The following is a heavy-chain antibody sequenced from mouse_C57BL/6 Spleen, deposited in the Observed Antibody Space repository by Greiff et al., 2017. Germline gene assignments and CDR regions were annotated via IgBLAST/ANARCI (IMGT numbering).Heavy chain of an antibody. D-gene: IGHD1-1*01. V-gene: IGHV1-81*01. J-gene: IGHJ4*01. Sequence: VQVVESGAELARPGASVKLSCKASGYTFTSYGISWVKQRTGQGLEWIGEIYPRSGNTYYNEKFKGKDTLTGDKSSSTAYMELRSLTSEDSAVYFCARALHYYGSSYEAMDYWGQGTSVTVSS. CDR2: IYPRSGNT. CDR1: GYTFTSYG. CDR3: ARALHYYGSSYEAMDY.